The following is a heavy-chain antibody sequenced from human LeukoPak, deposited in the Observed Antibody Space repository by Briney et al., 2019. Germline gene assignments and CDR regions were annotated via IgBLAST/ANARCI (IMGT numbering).Heavy chain of an antibody. CDR2: INPNSGGT. V-gene: IGHV1-2*02. Sequence: ASVKVSCKASGYTFTGYYMHWVRQAPGQGLEWMGWINPNSGGTNYAQKFQGRVTMTTDTSTSTAYMELRSLRSDDTAVYYCAREKDDFWSGYSYWGQGTLVTVSS. CDR3: AREKDDFWSGYSY. CDR1: GYTFTGYY. D-gene: IGHD3-3*01. J-gene: IGHJ4*02.